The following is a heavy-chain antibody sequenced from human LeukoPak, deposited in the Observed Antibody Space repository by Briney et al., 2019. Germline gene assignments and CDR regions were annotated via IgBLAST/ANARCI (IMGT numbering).Heavy chain of an antibody. V-gene: IGHV4-59*01. CDR1: GGSISSYY. Sequence: PSETLSLTCTVSGGSISSYYWSWIRQPPGKGLEWIGYIYYSGSTNYNPSLKSRVTISVDTSKNQFSLKLSSVTAADTAVYYCAREPSRGSGWVYWGQGTLVTVSS. D-gene: IGHD6-19*01. CDR2: IYYSGST. CDR3: AREPSRGSGWVY. J-gene: IGHJ4*02.